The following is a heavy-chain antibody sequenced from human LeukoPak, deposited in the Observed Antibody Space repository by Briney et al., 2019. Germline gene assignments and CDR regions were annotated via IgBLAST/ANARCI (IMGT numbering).Heavy chain of an antibody. CDR2: IYYSGST. CDR1: GGSISSSSYY. D-gene: IGHD6-13*01. Sequence: SETLSLTCTVSGGSISSSSYYWDWIRQPPGKGLEWIGSIYYSGSTYYNPSLKSRVTISVDTSKNQFSLKLSSVTAADTAVYYCATLSLIAAAGTWGQGTLVTVSS. CDR3: ATLSLIAAAGT. V-gene: IGHV4-39*01. J-gene: IGHJ4*02.